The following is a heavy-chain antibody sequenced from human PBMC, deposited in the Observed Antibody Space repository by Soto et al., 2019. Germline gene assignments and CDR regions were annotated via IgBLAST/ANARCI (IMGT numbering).Heavy chain of an antibody. D-gene: IGHD5-12*01. J-gene: IGHJ4*02. V-gene: IGHV1-69*13. Sequence: SVKVSCKASGGTFSSYAISWVRQAPGQGLEWMGGIIPIFGTANYAQKFQGRVTITADESTSTAYMELSSLRSEDTAVYYCARDLRLGSGYAWAGFDYWGQGTLVTVSS. CDR3: ARDLRLGSGYAWAGFDY. CDR2: IIPIFGTA. CDR1: GGTFSSYA.